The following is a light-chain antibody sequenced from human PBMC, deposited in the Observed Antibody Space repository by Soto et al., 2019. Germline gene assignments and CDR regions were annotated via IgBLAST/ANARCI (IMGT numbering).Light chain of an antibody. J-gene: IGKJ1*01. CDR1: QSISNW. V-gene: IGKV1-5*01. CDR3: QQPET. CDR2: DAS. Sequence: DIQMTQSPSTLSASVGDRVTITCRASQSISNWLAWYQQKPGKAPRLLIYDASSLASGVPSRFSGSGSGTEFTLTISSLQPDDLAPYYCQQPETFGQGTKVELK.